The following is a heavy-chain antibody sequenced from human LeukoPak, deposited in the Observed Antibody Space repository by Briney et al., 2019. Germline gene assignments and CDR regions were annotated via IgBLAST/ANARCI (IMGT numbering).Heavy chain of an antibody. V-gene: IGHV1-46*01. CDR2: INPSGGST. D-gene: IGHD6-6*01. Sequence: GASVKVSCKASGYTFTSYYMHWVRQAPGQGLEWMGIINPSGGSTSYAQKFQGRVTMTRDTSTSTVYMELSSLRSEGTAVYYWARFLGPYSSSSDRYFDYWGQGTLVTVSS. J-gene: IGHJ4*02. CDR1: GYTFTSYY. CDR3: ARFLGPYSSSSDRYFDY.